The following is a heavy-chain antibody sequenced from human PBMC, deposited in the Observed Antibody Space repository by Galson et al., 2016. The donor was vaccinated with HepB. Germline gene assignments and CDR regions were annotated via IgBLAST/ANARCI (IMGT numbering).Heavy chain of an antibody. CDR3: ARINSFSGYCNGGSCEGYFHH. Sequence: SVKVSCKASGYTFSNYGISWVRQAPGQGLEWMGWISAYNGDTNYAQKLQGRVTMSSDTSTSTAYMELRTLRSDDTAVYYCARINSFSGYCNGGSCEGYFHHWGQGTLVTVSS. D-gene: IGHD2-15*01. J-gene: IGHJ1*01. CDR1: GYTFSNYG. CDR2: ISAYNGDT. V-gene: IGHV1-18*01.